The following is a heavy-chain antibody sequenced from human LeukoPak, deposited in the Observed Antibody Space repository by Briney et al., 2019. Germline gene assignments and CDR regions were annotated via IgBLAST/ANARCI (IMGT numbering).Heavy chain of an antibody. V-gene: IGHV1-46*01. CDR3: AREITMVQERGNWFDP. CDR2: INPSGGST. Sequence: ASVKVSRKASGYTFTSYYMHWVRQAPGQGLEWMGIINPSGGSTSYAQKFQGRVTMTRDTSTSTVYMELSSLRSEDTAVYYCAREITMVQERGNWFDPWGQGTLVTVSS. D-gene: IGHD3-10*01. CDR1: GYTFTSYY. J-gene: IGHJ5*02.